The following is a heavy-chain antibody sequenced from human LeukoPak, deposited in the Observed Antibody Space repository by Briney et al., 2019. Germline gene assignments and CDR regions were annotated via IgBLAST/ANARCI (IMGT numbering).Heavy chain of an antibody. J-gene: IGHJ4*02. Sequence: SETLSLTCAVYGGSFSGYYWSWIRQPPGKGLEWIGEINHSGSTNYNPSLKSRVTISVDTSKNQFSLKLSSVTAADTAVYCCARGPSRRVYCSSTSCYGTPLGYWGQGTLVTVSS. CDR1: GGSFSGYY. V-gene: IGHV4-34*01. CDR2: INHSGST. CDR3: ARGPSRRVYCSSTSCYGTPLGY. D-gene: IGHD2-2*01.